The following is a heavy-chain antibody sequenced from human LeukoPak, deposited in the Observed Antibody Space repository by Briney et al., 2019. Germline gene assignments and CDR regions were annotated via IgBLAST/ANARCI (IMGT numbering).Heavy chain of an antibody. J-gene: IGHJ4*02. D-gene: IGHD5-12*01. V-gene: IGHV3-48*03. CDR2: ISRSGSTI. CDR1: GFTFSSYE. Sequence: GGSLRLSCAASGFTFSSYEMNWFRQAPGKGLEWVSYISRSGSTIYYADSVKGRFTISRDNAKNSLYLQMNSLRVEDTAVYYCASGYDLPYWGQGTLVTVSS. CDR3: ASGYDLPY.